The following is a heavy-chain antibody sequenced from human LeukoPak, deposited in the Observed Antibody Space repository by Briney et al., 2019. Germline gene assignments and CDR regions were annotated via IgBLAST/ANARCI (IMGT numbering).Heavy chain of an antibody. CDR1: GFTFSGYA. Sequence: PGGSLRLSCAASGFTFSGYAMSWVRQAPGKGLEWVSAISGSGGSTYYADSVKGRFTISRDNSKNTLYLQMNSLRAEDTAVYYCAKGTYYYDSSGYYPPNFFDYWGQGTLVTVSS. J-gene: IGHJ4*02. D-gene: IGHD3-22*01. V-gene: IGHV3-23*01. CDR3: AKGTYYYDSSGYYPPNFFDY. CDR2: ISGSGGST.